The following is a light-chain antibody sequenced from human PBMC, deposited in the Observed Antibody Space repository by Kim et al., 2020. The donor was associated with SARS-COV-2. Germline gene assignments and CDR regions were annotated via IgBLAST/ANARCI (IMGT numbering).Light chain of an antibody. CDR1: QDISNY. J-gene: IGKJ4*01. CDR2: DAS. Sequence: DIQMTQSPSSLSASVGDRVTITCQASQDISNYLNWYQQKPGKAPKLLIYDASNLETGVPSRFSGSGSGTDFTFTISSLQPEDIATYYCQQYDNLPLFLTFGGGTKVDIK. CDR3: QQYDNLPLFLT. V-gene: IGKV1-33*01.